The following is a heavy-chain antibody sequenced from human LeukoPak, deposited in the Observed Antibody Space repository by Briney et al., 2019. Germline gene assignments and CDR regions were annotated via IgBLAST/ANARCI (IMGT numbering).Heavy chain of an antibody. Sequence: SGTLSLTCTVSGDSINSLDLWSLVRQPPGKGLEWIGEMYLSGTTHSNPSLKSRVTISVDKSKNQFSLKLSSVTAADTAVYYCAREGYSYGLDYWGQGTLVTVSS. J-gene: IGHJ4*02. V-gene: IGHV4-4*02. CDR3: AREGYSYGLDY. D-gene: IGHD5-18*01. CDR2: MYLSGTT. CDR1: GDSINSLDL.